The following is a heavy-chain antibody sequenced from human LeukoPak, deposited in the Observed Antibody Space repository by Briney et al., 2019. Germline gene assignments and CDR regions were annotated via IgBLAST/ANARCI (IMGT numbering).Heavy chain of an antibody. D-gene: IGHD3-3*01. CDR2: ISGSGGST. CDR3: AKHLAYYDFWSGYLLDY. V-gene: IGHV3-23*01. Sequence: GGSLRLSCAASGFTFSSYAMSWVRQAPGKGLEWVSAISGSGGSTYYADSVKGRLTISRDNSKNTLYLQMNSLRAEDTAVYYCAKHLAYYDFWSGYLLDYWGQGTLVTVSS. CDR1: GFTFSSYA. J-gene: IGHJ4*02.